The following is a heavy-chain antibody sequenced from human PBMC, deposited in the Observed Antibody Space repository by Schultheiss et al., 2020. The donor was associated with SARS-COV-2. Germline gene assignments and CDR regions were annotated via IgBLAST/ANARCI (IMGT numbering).Heavy chain of an antibody. J-gene: IGHJ4*02. CDR2: ISGSGGST. CDR1: GFTFSSYA. Sequence: GGSLRLSCAASGFTFSSYAMSWVRQAPGKGLEWVSAISGSGGSTYYADSVKGRFTISRDNSKNSLYLQMNSLKAEDTALYYCARDRWFGELFRGGPRDYWGQGTLVTVSS. V-gene: IGHV3-23*01. D-gene: IGHD3-10*01. CDR3: ARDRWFGELFRGGPRDY.